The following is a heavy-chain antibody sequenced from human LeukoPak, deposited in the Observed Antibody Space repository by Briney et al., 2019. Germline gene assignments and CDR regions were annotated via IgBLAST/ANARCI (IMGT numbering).Heavy chain of an antibody. CDR1: GGSISSYY. Sequence: SETLSLTCTVSGGSISSYYWSWIRQPPGKGLEWIGYIYYSGSTNYNPTLKSRVTISVDTSKNQFSLKLSSVTAADTAVYYCARSNYYGSGSFDYWGQGTLVTVSS. J-gene: IGHJ4*02. CDR3: ARSNYYGSGSFDY. D-gene: IGHD3-10*01. V-gene: IGHV4-59*08. CDR2: IYYSGST.